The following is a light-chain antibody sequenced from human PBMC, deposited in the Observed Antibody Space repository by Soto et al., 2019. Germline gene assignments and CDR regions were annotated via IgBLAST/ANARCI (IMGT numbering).Light chain of an antibody. Sequence: DIQMTQSPSSLSASKGDRITITCRASQSISTYLNWYQQKPGKAPNLLIYGASTLQSGVPSRFSGRGSATDFTLTISSLQPEDFATYYCQQSFITPPLTFGGGTKVDIK. CDR3: QQSFITPPLT. J-gene: IGKJ4*01. CDR1: QSISTY. V-gene: IGKV1-39*01. CDR2: GAS.